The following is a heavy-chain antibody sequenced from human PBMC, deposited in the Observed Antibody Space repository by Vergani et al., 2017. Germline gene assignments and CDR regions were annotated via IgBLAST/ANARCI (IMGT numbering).Heavy chain of an antibody. Sequence: QVQLQESGPGLVKPSETLSLTCTVSGGSISSYYWSWIRQPPGKGLEWIGYIYYSGSTNYNPSLKSRVTISVDTSKNQFSLKLSSVTAADTAVYYCARVLAVAGYFDLWGRGTLVTVSS. CDR1: GGSISSYY. CDR2: IYYSGST. J-gene: IGHJ2*01. CDR3: ARVLAVAGYFDL. D-gene: IGHD6-19*01. V-gene: IGHV4-59*01.